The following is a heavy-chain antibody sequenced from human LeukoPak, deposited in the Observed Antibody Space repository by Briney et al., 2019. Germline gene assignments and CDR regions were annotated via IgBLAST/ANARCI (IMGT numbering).Heavy chain of an antibody. V-gene: IGHV3-9*01. CDR2: ISWNSGSI. CDR1: GFTFDDYA. CDR3: AKDMSMIVVEYYFDY. Sequence: GGSLRLSCAASGFTFDDYAMHWVRQAPGKGLEWVSGISWNSGSIGYADSVKGRFTISRDNAKSSLYLQMNSLRAEDTALYYCAKDMSMIVVEYYFDYWGQGTLVTVSS. D-gene: IGHD3-22*01. J-gene: IGHJ4*02.